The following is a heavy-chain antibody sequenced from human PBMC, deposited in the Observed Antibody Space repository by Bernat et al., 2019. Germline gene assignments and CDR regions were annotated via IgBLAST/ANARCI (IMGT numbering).Heavy chain of an antibody. J-gene: IGHJ6*02. Sequence: VELVESGGGLVQPGGSLRLSCAASGFNFNIYAMHWVRQAPGKGLEFLSSVLGNGAKPQYASSVKGRFTISRDNSKNTLYLQMNSLRAEDTAVYYCAKDPGIVVVPAAMGYYYGMDVWGQGTTVTVSS. CDR1: GFNFNIYA. D-gene: IGHD2-2*01. V-gene: IGHV3-64*04. CDR3: AKDPGIVVVPAAMGYYYGMDV. CDR2: VLGNGAKP.